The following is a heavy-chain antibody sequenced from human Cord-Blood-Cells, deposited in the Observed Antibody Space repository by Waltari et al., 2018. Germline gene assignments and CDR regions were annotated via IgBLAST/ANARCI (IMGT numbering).Heavy chain of an antibody. CDR1: GFTFSSYS. CDR2: IRSSSSYI. Sequence: EVQLVESGGGLVKPGGSLRLSCAASGFTFSSYSMNWVRQAPGKGLECVSSIRSSSSYIYYADSVKGRFTISRDNAKNSLYLQMNSLRAEDMALYYCAKGNSAFDYWGQGTLVTVSS. J-gene: IGHJ4*02. D-gene: IGHD5-18*01. CDR3: AKGNSAFDY. V-gene: IGHV3-21*04.